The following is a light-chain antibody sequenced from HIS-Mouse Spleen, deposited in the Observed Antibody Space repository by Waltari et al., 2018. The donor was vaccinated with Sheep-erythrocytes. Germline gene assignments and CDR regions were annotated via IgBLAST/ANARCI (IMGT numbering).Light chain of an antibody. CDR3: QQYGSSPLFT. CDR1: QSVLYSSNNKNY. J-gene: IGKJ3*01. CDR2: GAS. V-gene: IGKV4-1*01. Sequence: DIVMTQSPDSLAVYLGERATINCKSRQSVLYSSNNKNYLAWYQQKPGQAPRLLIYGASSRATGIPDRFSGSGSGTDFTLTISRLEPEDFAVYYCQQYGSSPLFTFGPGTKVDIK.